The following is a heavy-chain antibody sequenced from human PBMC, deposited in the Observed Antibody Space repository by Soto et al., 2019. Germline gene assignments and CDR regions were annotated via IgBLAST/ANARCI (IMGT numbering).Heavy chain of an antibody. CDR1: GFTFSSYS. Sequence: EVQLVESGGGLVQPGGSLRLSCAASGFTFSSYSMNWVRQAPGQGLEWVSYTSSGSATVYYADSVKGRFTISRDNAKNSLYLQMSSLRDEDTAVYYCARDSASYSSWSGSYWYFDLWGRGTLVTVSS. CDR2: TSSGSATV. V-gene: IGHV3-48*02. CDR3: ARDSASYSSWSGSYWYFDL. J-gene: IGHJ2*01. D-gene: IGHD6-6*01.